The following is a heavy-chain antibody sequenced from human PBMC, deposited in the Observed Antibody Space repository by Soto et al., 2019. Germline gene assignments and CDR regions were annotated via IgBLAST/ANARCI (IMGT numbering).Heavy chain of an antibody. J-gene: IGHJ6*02. CDR1: GFTFGDYA. Sequence: GGSLRLSCTASGFTFGDYAMSWFRQAPGKGLEWVGFIRSKAYGGTTEYAASVKGRFTISRDDSKSIAYLQMNSLKTEDTAVYYCTRDPVDTARAQGGVYYYYGVDVRGQGTTVSVAS. D-gene: IGHD5-18*01. CDR2: IRSKAYGGTT. V-gene: IGHV3-49*03. CDR3: TRDPVDTARAQGGVYYYYGVDV.